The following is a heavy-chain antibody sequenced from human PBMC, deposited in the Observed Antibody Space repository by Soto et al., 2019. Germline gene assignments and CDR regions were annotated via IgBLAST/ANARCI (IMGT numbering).Heavy chain of an antibody. V-gene: IGHV1-46*03. CDR3: VTEYTPTRWFDP. J-gene: IGHJ5*02. D-gene: IGHD1-20*01. Sequence: DSVKVSCKASGYTFTSYDIHWVRQAPGQGLEWMGVINPSGGSTSYAQNFQGRVTMTRDTSTSTVYMELSSLRSEDTAVYYCVTEYTPTRWFDPWGQXTLVTVSS. CDR2: INPSGGST. CDR1: GYTFTSYD.